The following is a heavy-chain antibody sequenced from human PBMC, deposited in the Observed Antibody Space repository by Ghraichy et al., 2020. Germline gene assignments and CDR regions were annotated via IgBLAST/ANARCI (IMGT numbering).Heavy chain of an antibody. CDR2: ISGSGGST. V-gene: IGHV3-23*01. D-gene: IGHD5-24*01. J-gene: IGHJ6*02. Sequence: GGSLRLSCAASGFTFSSYAMSWVRQAPGKGLEWVSAISGSGGSTYYADSVKGRFTISRDNSKNTLYLQMNSLRAEDTAVYYCAKGLFRDGYNYYYYYGMDVWGQGTTVTVSS. CDR1: GFTFSSYA. CDR3: AKGLFRDGYNYYYYYGMDV.